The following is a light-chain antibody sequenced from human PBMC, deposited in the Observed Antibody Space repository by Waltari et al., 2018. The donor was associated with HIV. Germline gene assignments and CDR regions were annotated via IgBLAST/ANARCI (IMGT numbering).Light chain of an antibody. CDR1: SSDIGIYNY. Sequence: QSALPQPASVSGSPGQSITISCTGTSSDIGIYNYVSWYQQHPGKAPKLMSYEVSNRPSGVSNRFSGSKSGNTASLTISGLQAEDEADYYCSSYTSSITVVFGGGTKLTVL. V-gene: IGLV2-14*01. J-gene: IGLJ2*01. CDR2: EVS. CDR3: SSYTSSITVV.